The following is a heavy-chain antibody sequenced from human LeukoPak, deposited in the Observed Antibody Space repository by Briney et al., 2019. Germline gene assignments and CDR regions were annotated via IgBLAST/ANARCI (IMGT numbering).Heavy chain of an antibody. V-gene: IGHV4-31*03. D-gene: IGHD6-13*01. J-gene: IGHJ4*02. Sequence: PSETLSLTCTVSGGSISSGGYYWRWIRQHPGTGLEWIGYIYYSGSTYYNPSLKSRVTISVDTSKNQFSLKLSSVTAADTAVYYCARVFIAAAGYFDYWGQGTLVTVSS. CDR2: IYYSGST. CDR1: GGSISSGGYY. CDR3: ARVFIAAAGYFDY.